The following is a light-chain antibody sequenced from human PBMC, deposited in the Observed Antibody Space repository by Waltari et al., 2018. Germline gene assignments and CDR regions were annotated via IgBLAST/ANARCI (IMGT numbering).Light chain of an antibody. V-gene: IGKV1-5*03. Sequence: DIQMTQSPSPLSASVGDRVTITCRASQSILTWLAWYQQKPGKAPRLLMYKASSLQSGVPSRFSGSGSGTEFTLTISSLQPDDFATYYCQQYNTYSPGPTFGGGTKVEIK. J-gene: IGKJ4*01. CDR3: QQYNTYSPGPT. CDR2: KAS. CDR1: QSILTW.